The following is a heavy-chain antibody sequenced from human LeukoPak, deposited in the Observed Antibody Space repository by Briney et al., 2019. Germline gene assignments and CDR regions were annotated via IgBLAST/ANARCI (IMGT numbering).Heavy chain of an antibody. Sequence: PSETLSLTCTVSGGSISSYYWSRIRQPPGKGLEWIGYIYYSGSTNYNPSLKSRVTISVDTSKNQFSLKLSSVTAADTAVYYCARLLPTPAVQDAFDIWGQGTMVTVSS. D-gene: IGHD1-1*01. CDR2: IYYSGST. CDR3: ARLLPTPAVQDAFDI. V-gene: IGHV4-59*08. CDR1: GGSISSYY. J-gene: IGHJ3*02.